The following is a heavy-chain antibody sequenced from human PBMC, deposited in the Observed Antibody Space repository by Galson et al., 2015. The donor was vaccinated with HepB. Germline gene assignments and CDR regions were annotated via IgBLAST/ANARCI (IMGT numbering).Heavy chain of an antibody. CDR1: GYTFTSYG. J-gene: IGHJ4*02. CDR2: ISAYNGNT. V-gene: IGHV1-18*04. Sequence: SVKVSCKASGYTFTSYGISWVRQAPGQGLEWMGWISAYNGNTNYAQKLQGRVTMTTDTSTSTAYMELRSLRSDDTAVYYCARDLGVEDIVVVPAAIVDYWGQGTLVTVSS. CDR3: ARDLGVEDIVVVPAAIVDY. D-gene: IGHD2-2*01.